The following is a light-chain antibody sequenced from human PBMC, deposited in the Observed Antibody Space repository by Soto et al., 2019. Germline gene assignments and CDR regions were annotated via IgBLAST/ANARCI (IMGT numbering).Light chain of an antibody. V-gene: IGKV1-9*01. CDR3: QQYNSYIT. Sequence: DIQMTQSPSTLSGSVGDRVTITCRASQGISSYLAWYQQKPGKAPKLLIYAASTLQSGVPSRFSGSGSGTEFTLTISSLQPEDFATYYCQQYNSYITFGQGTRLEIK. CDR2: AAS. J-gene: IGKJ5*01. CDR1: QGISSY.